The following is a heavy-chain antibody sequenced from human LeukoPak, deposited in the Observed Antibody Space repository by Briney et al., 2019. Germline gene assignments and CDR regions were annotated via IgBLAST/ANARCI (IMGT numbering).Heavy chain of an antibody. CDR2: IHYSGST. J-gene: IGHJ4*02. D-gene: IGHD3-22*01. Sequence: SETLSLTCTVSGGSISSYYWSWIRQPPGKGLEWIGYIHYSGSTNYNPSLRSRVTFSVDTSKNRFSLELTSVTAADTAVYYCARGYYDSSGYLLFDYWGQGTLVTVSS. V-gene: IGHV4-59*08. CDR1: GGSISSYY. CDR3: ARGYYDSSGYLLFDY.